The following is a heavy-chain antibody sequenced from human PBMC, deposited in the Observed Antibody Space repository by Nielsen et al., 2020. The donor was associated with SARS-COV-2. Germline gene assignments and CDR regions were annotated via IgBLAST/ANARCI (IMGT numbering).Heavy chain of an antibody. CDR3: ATRGQGMDV. CDR2: ISWNSGSI. V-gene: IGHV3-9*01. Sequence: SLKISCAASGFTFDDYAMHWVRQAPGKGLEWVSGISWNSGSIGYADSVKGRFTISRDNAKNSLYLQMNSLRAEDTALYYCATRGQGMDVWGQGTTVTVSS. J-gene: IGHJ6*02. CDR1: GFTFDDYA.